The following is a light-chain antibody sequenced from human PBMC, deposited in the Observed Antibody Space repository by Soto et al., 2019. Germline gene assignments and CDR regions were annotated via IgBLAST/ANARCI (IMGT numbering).Light chain of an antibody. J-gene: IGLJ1*01. V-gene: IGLV2-14*01. CDR2: EVN. Sequence: QSVLTQPASLSGSPGQSITISCTGTSSDIGAYDYVSWFQQHPGKAPKLMISEVNNRPSGVSNRFSGSKSGNTASLTISGLKAEDEADYYCSAYTNSIALYVFGAGTKVTVL. CDR3: SAYTNSIALYV. CDR1: SSDIGAYDY.